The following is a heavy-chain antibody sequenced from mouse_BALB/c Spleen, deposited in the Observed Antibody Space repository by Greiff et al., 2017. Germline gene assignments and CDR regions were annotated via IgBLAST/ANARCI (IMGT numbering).Heavy chain of an antibody. CDR3: ARGGSSGWFAY. D-gene: IGHD3-1*01. Sequence: VKLMESGAELVRPGSSVKISCKASGYAFSSYWMNWVKQRPGQGLEWIGQIYPGDGDTNYNGKFKGKATLTADKSSSTAYMQLSSLTSEDSAVYFCARGGSSGWFAYWGQGTLVTVSA. J-gene: IGHJ3*01. CDR2: IYPGDGDT. V-gene: IGHV1-80*01. CDR1: GYAFSSYW.